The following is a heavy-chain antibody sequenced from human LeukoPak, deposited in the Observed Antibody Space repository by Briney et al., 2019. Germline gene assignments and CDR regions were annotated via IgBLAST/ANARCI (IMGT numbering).Heavy chain of an antibody. V-gene: IGHV5-51*01. CDR3: ARHPADFMGIEYYFDY. CDR2: IYLGDSDT. Sequence: GESLKISCKGSGYSFTSFWFGWVRQIPGKGLEWMGIIYLGDSDTRYSPSFQGQVTISADTSISTAYLQWSSLKASDTAMYYCARHPADFMGIEYYFDYWGQGTLVTVSS. J-gene: IGHJ4*02. CDR1: GYSFTSFW. D-gene: IGHD7-27*01.